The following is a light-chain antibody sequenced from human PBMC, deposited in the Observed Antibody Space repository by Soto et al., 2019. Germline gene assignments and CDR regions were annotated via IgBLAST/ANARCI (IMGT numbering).Light chain of an antibody. Sequence: DIQMTQSPSSLFASVGDRVTITCRASQIIDNYLNWYRQKPGKAPELLIYLASSLQSGVPSRFSGSRSGADFTLTISSLQPEDFATYYCQQSYTTPTFGGGTKVEIK. CDR3: QQSYTTPT. J-gene: IGKJ4*01. V-gene: IGKV1-39*01. CDR2: LAS. CDR1: QIIDNY.